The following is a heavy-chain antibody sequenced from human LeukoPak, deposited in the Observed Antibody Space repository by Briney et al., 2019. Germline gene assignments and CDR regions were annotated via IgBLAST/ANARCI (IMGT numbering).Heavy chain of an antibody. CDR3: ARSGWNDYFDY. V-gene: IGHV5-51*06. CDR2: IYPGDSDT. D-gene: IGHD6-19*01. Sequence: GESLKISCNGSGYSFTSYWIGWVRPMPGKGLEWMGIIYPGDSDTRYSPSFQGQVTISDDKSISTAYPEWRRLKASDTAMYYCARSGWNDYFDYWGQGTLVTVSS. CDR1: GYSFTSYW. J-gene: IGHJ4*02.